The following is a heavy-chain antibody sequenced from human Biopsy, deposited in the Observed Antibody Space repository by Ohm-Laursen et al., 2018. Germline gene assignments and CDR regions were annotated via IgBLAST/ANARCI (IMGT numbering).Heavy chain of an antibody. CDR3: ASRPNCGGDCSSGFDY. Sequence: GASVKVSCKASGFTFTSSAMQWVRQARGQRLEWIGWIVVGGGNTNYAQKFQERVTITRDMSTSTAYMELSSLRSEDTAVYYCASRPNCGGDCSSGFDYWGQGTLVTVSS. D-gene: IGHD2-21*02. J-gene: IGHJ4*02. CDR2: IVVGGGNT. CDR1: GFTFTSSA. V-gene: IGHV1-58*02.